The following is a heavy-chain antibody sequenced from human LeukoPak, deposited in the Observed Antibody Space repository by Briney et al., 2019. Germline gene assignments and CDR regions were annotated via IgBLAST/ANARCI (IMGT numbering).Heavy chain of an antibody. J-gene: IGHJ3*02. CDR3: ARETSGSNDAFDI. CDR1: GGSISSYY. V-gene: IGHV4-59*12. D-gene: IGHD1-26*01. CDR2: IYYSGST. Sequence: SETLSLTCTVSGGSISSYYWSWIRQPPGKGLEWIAYIYYSGSTNYNPSLKSRVTISVDTSKNQFSLKLTSVTAADTAVYYCARETSGSNDAFDIWGQGTMVTVSS.